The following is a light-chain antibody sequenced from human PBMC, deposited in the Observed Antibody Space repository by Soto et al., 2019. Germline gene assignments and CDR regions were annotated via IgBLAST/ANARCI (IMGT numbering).Light chain of an antibody. V-gene: IGKV1-5*01. CDR3: QQYNSHSGT. CDR2: DAS. J-gene: IGKJ1*01. Sequence: DIQMTQSPSTLSSSVGDRVTITCRASQSISSWLAWYQQKPGTAPKLLIYDASSLESGVPSRFSGSGSGTEITLTISILQPDDFATYCWQQYNSHSGTFGQGTKVDIK. CDR1: QSISSW.